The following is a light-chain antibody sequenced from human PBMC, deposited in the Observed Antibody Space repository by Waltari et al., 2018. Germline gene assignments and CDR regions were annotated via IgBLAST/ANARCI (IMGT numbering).Light chain of an antibody. CDR2: GAS. V-gene: IGKV3-15*01. Sequence: IVLTQSPATPPVSPGERATRSCRASQSVSSNLAWYQQKPGQAPRLLIYGASTRATGIPARFSGSGSGTEFTLTISSMQSEDFAVYYCQQYNNWPLTFGGGTKVEIK. CDR1: QSVSSN. J-gene: IGKJ4*01. CDR3: QQYNNWPLT.